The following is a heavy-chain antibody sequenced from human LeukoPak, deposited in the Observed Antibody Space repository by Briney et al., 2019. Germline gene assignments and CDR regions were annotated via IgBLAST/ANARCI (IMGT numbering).Heavy chain of an antibody. J-gene: IGHJ6*03. CDR1: GGSFSGYY. CDR3: ARLHYGGNYGYYYYYMDV. D-gene: IGHD4-23*01. V-gene: IGHV4-34*01. Sequence: KPSETLSLTCAVYGGSFSGYYGSWIRQPPGKGLEWIGSIYYTGSTYYNPSLRSRVTISVDTSKNQFSLKLSSVTAADTSVYYCARLHYGGNYGYYYYYMDVWGKGTTVTISS. CDR2: IYYTGST.